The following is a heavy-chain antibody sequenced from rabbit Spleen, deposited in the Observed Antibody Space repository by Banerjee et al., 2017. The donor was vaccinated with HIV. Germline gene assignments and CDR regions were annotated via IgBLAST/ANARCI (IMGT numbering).Heavy chain of an antibody. CDR3: ARDGAGSSYFNL. D-gene: IGHD8-1*01. V-gene: IGHV1S40*01. J-gene: IGHJ4*01. Sequence: QSLEESGGDLVKPGASLTLTCTASGFSFSSSDYMCWVRQAPGKGLEWIACINGGSSGNTYYATWAKGRFTTSKTSSTTVTLQIPSLTAADTATYFCARDGAGSSYFNLWGQGTLVTVS. CDR2: INGGSSGNT. CDR1: GFSFSSSDY.